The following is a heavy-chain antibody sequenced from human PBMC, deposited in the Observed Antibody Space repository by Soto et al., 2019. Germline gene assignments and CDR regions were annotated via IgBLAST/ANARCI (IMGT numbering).Heavy chain of an antibody. CDR1: GFTFSSYW. D-gene: IGHD3-10*01. Sequence: PGGSLRLSCASSGFTFSSYWMSLVRQAPGKGLEWVANIKQDGSEKYYVDSVKGRFTISRDNAKNSLYLQMNSLRAEDTAVYYCARVRSYYYGSGSFSAWGQGTLVTVSS. CDR2: IKQDGSEK. V-gene: IGHV3-7*01. CDR3: ARVRSYYYGSGSFSA. J-gene: IGHJ5*02.